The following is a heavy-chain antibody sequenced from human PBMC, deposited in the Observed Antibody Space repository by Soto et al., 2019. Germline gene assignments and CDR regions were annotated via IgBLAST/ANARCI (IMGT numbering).Heavy chain of an antibody. Sequence: EVQLVESGGGLVQPGGSLRLSCAASGFTVSSNYMSWVRQAPGKGLEWVSVIYSGGSTYYADSVKGRFTISRDNSKNTVYLQINSLRAEDTAVYYCARGLWRLNYFDYWGQGTLVTVSS. J-gene: IGHJ4*02. CDR2: IYSGGST. CDR3: ARGLWRLNYFDY. D-gene: IGHD4-17*01. V-gene: IGHV3-66*01. CDR1: GFTVSSNY.